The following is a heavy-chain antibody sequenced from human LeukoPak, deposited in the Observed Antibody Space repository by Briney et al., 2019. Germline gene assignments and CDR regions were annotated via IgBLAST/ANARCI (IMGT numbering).Heavy chain of an antibody. J-gene: IGHJ4*02. D-gene: IGHD6-13*01. V-gene: IGHV1-2*02. CDR3: ARPSQSSSWYYFDY. CDR2: INPNSGGT. CDR1: GYTFTGYY. Sequence: ASVKVSCKASGYTFTGYYIHWVRQAPGQGLAWMGWINPNSGGTNYAQKFQGRVTMTRDTSISTAYVELSGLRSDDTAFYYCARPSQSSSWYYFDYWGQGTLVTVSS.